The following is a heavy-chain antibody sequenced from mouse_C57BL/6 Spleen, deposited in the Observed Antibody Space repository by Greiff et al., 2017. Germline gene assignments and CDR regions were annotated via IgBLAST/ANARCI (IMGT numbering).Heavy chain of an antibody. D-gene: IGHD2-1*01. CDR2: IYPTDSDT. CDR1: CYTFTSYW. CDR3: ARRDIYHGNFYAVDY. J-gene: IGHJ4*01. Sequence: VQLQQPGAELVRPGASVKLSCKASCYTFTSYWMVWVMQRPGEGVEWIGNIYPTDSDTHYNQKFKDKATLTVDKSSSTAYMQLSSLTSEDSAVYYCARRDIYHGNFYAVDYWGQGTSVTVSS. V-gene: IGHV1-61*01.